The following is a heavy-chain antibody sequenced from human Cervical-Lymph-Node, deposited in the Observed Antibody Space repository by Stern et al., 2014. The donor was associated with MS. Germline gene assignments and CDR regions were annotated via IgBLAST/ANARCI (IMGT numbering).Heavy chain of an antibody. V-gene: IGHV3-64*01. J-gene: IGHJ4*02. CDR2: ISSYGDNT. Sequence: EVQLVESGGGLVQPGGSLRLSCAASGFTFSSSAMHWVRQAPGKGLEHVSDISSYGDNTYYANSVRGRFTISRDNSKNTLYLQMGSLRSEDTAVYYCARYNWKVTSIDYWGQGTLVTVSS. D-gene: IGHD1-20*01. CDR1: GFTFSSSA. CDR3: ARYNWKVTSIDY.